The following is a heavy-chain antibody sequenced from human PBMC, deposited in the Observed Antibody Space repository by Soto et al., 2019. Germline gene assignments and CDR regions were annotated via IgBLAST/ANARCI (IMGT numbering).Heavy chain of an antibody. Sequence: GASVKVSCKASGFTFTSSAMQWVRQARGQRLEWIGWIVVGSGNTNYAQKFQERVTITRDMSTSTAYMELSSLRSEDTAVYYCAAVRFLEWLRPMDVWGKGTTVTVSS. CDR1: GFTFTSSA. V-gene: IGHV1-58*02. CDR2: IVVGSGNT. D-gene: IGHD3-3*01. J-gene: IGHJ6*03. CDR3: AAVRFLEWLRPMDV.